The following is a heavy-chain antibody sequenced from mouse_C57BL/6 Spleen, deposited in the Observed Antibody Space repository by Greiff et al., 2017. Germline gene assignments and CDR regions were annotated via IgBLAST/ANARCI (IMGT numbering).Heavy chain of an antibody. CDR2: IYPGSGST. CDR3: ARKDYDYDDYAMDY. V-gene: IGHV1-55*01. D-gene: IGHD2-4*01. CDR1: GYTFTSYW. J-gene: IGHJ4*01. Sequence: QVQLQQSGAELVKPGASVKMSCKASGYTFTSYWITWVKQRPGQGLEWIGDIYPGSGSTNYNEKFKSKATLTVDTSSSTAYMQLSSLTSEDSAVYYCARKDYDYDDYAMDYWGQGTSVTVSS.